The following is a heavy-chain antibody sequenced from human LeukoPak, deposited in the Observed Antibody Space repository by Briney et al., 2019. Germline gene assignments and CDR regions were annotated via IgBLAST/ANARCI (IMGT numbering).Heavy chain of an antibody. V-gene: IGHV1-18*01. CDR1: GYTFTSYG. J-gene: IGHJ4*02. D-gene: IGHD6-19*01. CDR3: ARSLAVGGTRAY. Sequence: ASVKVSCKASGYTFTSYGISWVRQAPGQGLEWMGWISAYNGNSNYAQKFQGRVTMTTDTSTSTGYMELSSLRSEDTAVYYCARSLAVGGTRAYWGQGTLVTVSS. CDR2: ISAYNGNS.